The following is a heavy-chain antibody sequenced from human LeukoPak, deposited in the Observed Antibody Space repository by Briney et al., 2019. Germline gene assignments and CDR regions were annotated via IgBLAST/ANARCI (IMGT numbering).Heavy chain of an antibody. J-gene: IGHJ4*02. CDR3: AREYCSSTSCTEN. V-gene: IGHV1-18*04. CDR1: GYTFTGYY. D-gene: IGHD2-2*01. CDR2: ISAYNGNT. Sequence: ASVKVSCKASGYTFTGYYMHWVRQAPGQGLEWMGWISAYNGNTNYAQKLQGRVTMTTDTSTSTAYMELRSLRSDDTAVYYCAREYCSSTSCTENWGQGTLVTVSS.